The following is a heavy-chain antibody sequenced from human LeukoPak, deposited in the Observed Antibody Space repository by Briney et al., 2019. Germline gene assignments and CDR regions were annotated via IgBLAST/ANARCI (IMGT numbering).Heavy chain of an antibody. CDR2: IYTSGST. CDR1: GGSLSSYY. D-gene: IGHD3-22*01. Sequence: SETLYLTCTVSGGSLSSYYWSWIRQPAGKGLEWIGRIYTSGSTNYNPSLKSIVTMSVDTSKNQFSLKLSSVTAADTAVYYCASDTLSEIYDLGAFDIWGQGTMVTVSS. J-gene: IGHJ3*02. CDR3: ASDTLSEIYDLGAFDI. V-gene: IGHV4-4*07.